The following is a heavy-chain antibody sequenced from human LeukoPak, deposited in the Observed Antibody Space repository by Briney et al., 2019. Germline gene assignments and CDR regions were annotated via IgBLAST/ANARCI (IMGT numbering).Heavy chain of an antibody. CDR1: GFTFSSYS. D-gene: IGHD2-2*01. CDR3: AALYCSSTSCNGDFDY. CDR2: ISSSSGTI. Sequence: PGGSLRLSCAASGFTFSSYSMNWVRQAPGKGLEWVSYISSSSGTIYYADSVKGRFTISRDNAKNSLYLQMNSLRAEDTSVYYCAALYCSSTSCNGDFDYWGQGTLVTVSS. J-gene: IGHJ4*02. V-gene: IGHV3-48*01.